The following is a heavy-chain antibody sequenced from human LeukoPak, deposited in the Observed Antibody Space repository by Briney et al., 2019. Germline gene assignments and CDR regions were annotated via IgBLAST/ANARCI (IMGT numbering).Heavy chain of an antibody. CDR1: GFTVSSNH. V-gene: IGHV3-53*01. J-gene: IGHJ2*01. CDR2: IYSGGGT. Sequence: GGSLRLSCVVAGFTVSSNHMSWVRQAPGKGLKWVSVIYSGGGTYYADSVKGRFTISRDNSKNTVYLQMNSLRAEDTALYYCVKGSNTYSSTSYWHFDLWGRGTLVTVSS. CDR3: VKGSNTYSSTSYWHFDL. D-gene: IGHD6-13*01.